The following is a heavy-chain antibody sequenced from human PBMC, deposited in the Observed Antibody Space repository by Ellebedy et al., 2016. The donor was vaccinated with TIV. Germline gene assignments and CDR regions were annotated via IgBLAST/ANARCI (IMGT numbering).Heavy chain of an antibody. D-gene: IGHD3-10*01. CDR1: GGTFSSYA. J-gene: IGHJ6*02. V-gene: IGHV1-69*13. CDR3: ARDHREVRGLRSTAYYYYGMDV. CDR2: IIPIFGTA. Sequence: SVKVSCXASGGTFSSYAISWVRQAPGQGLEWMGGIIPIFGTANYAQKFQGRVTITADESTSTAYMELSSLRSEDTAVYYCARDHREVRGLRSTAYYYYGMDVWGQGTTVTVSS.